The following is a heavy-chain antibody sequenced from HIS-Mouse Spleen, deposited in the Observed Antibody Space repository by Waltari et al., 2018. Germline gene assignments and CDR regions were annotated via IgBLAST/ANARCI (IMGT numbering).Heavy chain of an antibody. CDR3: ARGTYNWNAFDI. CDR2: INPNSGGT. Sequence: EHVVQSGEEVRKPGVTVQVSCKTSGYYFTRSYMPGVQQAPGQGFEWMGWINPNSGGTNNAQKFQGRVTMTRDTSISTAYMELSRLRSDDTAVYYCARGTYNWNAFDIWGQGTMVTVSS. J-gene: IGHJ3*02. V-gene: IGHV1-2*02. CDR1: GYYFTRSY. D-gene: IGHD1-20*01.